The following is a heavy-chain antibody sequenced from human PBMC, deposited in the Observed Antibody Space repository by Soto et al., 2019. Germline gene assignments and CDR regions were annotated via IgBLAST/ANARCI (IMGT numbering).Heavy chain of an antibody. CDR2: IYYSGTI. CDR3: ARHAPWSSGSY. D-gene: IGHD6-19*01. V-gene: IGHV4-39*01. CDR1: GGSISSSSYY. J-gene: IGHJ4*02. Sequence: SETLSLTCSFSGGSISSSSYYWGWIRQPPGKGLEWIGSIYYSGTIFYNPSLKSRVSISLDTSKNQFSLKLSSVTAADTAVYYCARHAPWSSGSYLGQGTLVTVSS.